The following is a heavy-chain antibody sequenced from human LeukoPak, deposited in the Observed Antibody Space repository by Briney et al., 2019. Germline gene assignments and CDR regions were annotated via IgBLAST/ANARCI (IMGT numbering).Heavy chain of an antibody. CDR3: ARAGYYDSSGYYYDGRIDY. J-gene: IGHJ4*02. D-gene: IGHD3-22*01. CDR2: IYTSGST. Sequence: SETLSLTCTVSGGSISSYYWSWLRQPAGKGLEWIGRIYTSGSTNYNPSLKSRVTMSVDTSKNQFSLKLSSVTAADTAVYYCARAGYYDSSGYYYDGRIDYWGQGTLVTVSS. CDR1: GGSISSYY. V-gene: IGHV4-4*07.